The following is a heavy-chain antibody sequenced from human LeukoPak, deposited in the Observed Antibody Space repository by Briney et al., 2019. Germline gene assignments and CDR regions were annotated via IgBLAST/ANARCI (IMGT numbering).Heavy chain of an antibody. J-gene: IGHJ4*02. CDR3: ARVPGSRSPYYFAS. CDR2: ISSGGATI. V-gene: IGHV3-11*04. CDR1: GFTFSDYY. Sequence: GGSLRLSCAASGFTFSDYYMSWVRQAPGKGREWVSYISSGGATIKYAESVKGRFTISRDNAKNSLYLQMSSVRVEDTAVYYCARVPGSRSPYYFASWGQGALATVSP. D-gene: IGHD1-26*01.